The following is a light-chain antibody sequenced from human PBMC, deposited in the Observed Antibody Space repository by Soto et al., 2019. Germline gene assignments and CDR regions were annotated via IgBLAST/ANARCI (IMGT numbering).Light chain of an antibody. CDR3: QQYGNSVT. CDR2: GAS. Sequence: EIVLTQSPGTLSLSPGERATLSCRASQTVYNNYIAWYQQSPGQAPRVLIYGASTRAAGTPDRFSGSGSGTEFTLTITRLEPEDSAVYYCQQYGNSVTFGGGTKVEMK. V-gene: IGKV3-20*01. J-gene: IGKJ4*01. CDR1: QTVYNNY.